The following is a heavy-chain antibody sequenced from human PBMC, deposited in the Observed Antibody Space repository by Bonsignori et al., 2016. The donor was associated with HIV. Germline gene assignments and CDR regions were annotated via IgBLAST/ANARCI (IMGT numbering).Heavy chain of an antibody. D-gene: IGHD2-21*01. CDR2: VSQSGAS. CDR1: GGPFSGSY. J-gene: IGHJ6*03. V-gene: IGHV4-34*02. CDR3: ARKSIPSKRAFYYMDA. Sequence: QVKLQEWGAEVLKPSETLSLTCAVYGGPFSGSYWAWLRQPPGKRLEWIGEVSQSGASNHNPALKNRVSMSVDRSKNQVSLKLTSVTVADTGVYYCARKSIPSKRAFYYMDAWGKGTTVIVSS.